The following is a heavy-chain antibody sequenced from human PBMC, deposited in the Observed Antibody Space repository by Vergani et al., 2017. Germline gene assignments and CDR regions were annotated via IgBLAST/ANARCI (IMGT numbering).Heavy chain of an antibody. CDR2: ISSGGGDI. CDR3: TSAWGLYYLHGEYFQY. V-gene: IGHV3-23*01. D-gene: IGHD3-10*01. Sequence: EVQLLESGGGLVQPGGSRRLSCAGAGFTFDTYTMAYVRQAPGKGREWVATISSGGGDIFYSDSVKGRLTISRDNSKNTLFLQMNSLKDEDTAVYYCTSAWGLYYLHGEYFQYWGRGTLVSVSS. CDR1: GFTFDTYT. J-gene: IGHJ1*01.